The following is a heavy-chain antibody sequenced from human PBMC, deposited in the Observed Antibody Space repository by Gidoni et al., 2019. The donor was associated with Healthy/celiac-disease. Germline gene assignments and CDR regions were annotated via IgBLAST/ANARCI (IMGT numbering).Heavy chain of an antibody. CDR2: ISYDGSNK. V-gene: IGHV3-30-3*01. D-gene: IGHD4-17*01. CDR3: AREETVTTFDY. CDR1: GFTFSSYA. J-gene: IGHJ4*02. Sequence: QVQLVESGGGVVQPGRSLRLSCAASGFTFSSYAMHWVRQAPGKGLGWVAVISYDGSNKYYADSVKGRFTISRDNSKNTLYLQMNSLRAEDTAVYYCAREETVTTFDYWGQGTLVTVSS.